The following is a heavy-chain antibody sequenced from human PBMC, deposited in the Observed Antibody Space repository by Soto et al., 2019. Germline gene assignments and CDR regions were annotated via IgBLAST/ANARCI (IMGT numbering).Heavy chain of an antibody. V-gene: IGHV1-69*13. Sequence: GASVKVSCKASGGTFSSYAISWVRQAPGQGLEWMGGIIPIFGTANYAQKFQGRVTITADESTSTAYMELSSLRSEDTAVYYCARVETAGGLNYWYYGMDVWGQGTTVTVYS. CDR1: GGTFSSYA. J-gene: IGHJ6*02. CDR2: IIPIFGTA. D-gene: IGHD5-18*01. CDR3: ARVETAGGLNYWYYGMDV.